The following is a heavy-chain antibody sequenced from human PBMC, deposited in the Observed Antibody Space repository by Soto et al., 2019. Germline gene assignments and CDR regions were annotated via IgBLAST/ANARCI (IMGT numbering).Heavy chain of an antibody. J-gene: IGHJ4*02. Sequence: QVQLQESGPGLVKPSETLSLTCTVSGGSISPYYWNWIRQLPGKGLEWIGFMYYSGRTNYNPSPESRVTFSIDASKNQFSLKLKSMTAADTAVYYCARAKYSSPTYFDYWGQGTLVTVSS. CDR3: ARAKYSSPTYFDY. D-gene: IGHD6-6*01. CDR2: MYYSGRT. CDR1: GGSISPYY. V-gene: IGHV4-59*01.